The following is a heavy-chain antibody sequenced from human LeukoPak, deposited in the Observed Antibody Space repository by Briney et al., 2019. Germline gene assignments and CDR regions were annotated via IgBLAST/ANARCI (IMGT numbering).Heavy chain of an antibody. V-gene: IGHV3-21*01. CDR1: GFTFSSYS. CDR2: ISSSSSYI. CDR3: ARAKPLKYYFDY. Sequence: PGGSLRLSCAASGFTFSSYSMNWVRQAPGKRLEWVSSISSSSSYIYYADSVKGRFTISRDNAKNSLYLQMNSLRAEDTAVYYCARAKPLKYYFDYWGQGTLVTVSS. J-gene: IGHJ4*02.